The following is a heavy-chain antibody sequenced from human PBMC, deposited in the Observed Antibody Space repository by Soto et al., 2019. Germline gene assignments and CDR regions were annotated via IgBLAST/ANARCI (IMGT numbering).Heavy chain of an antibody. CDR2: IFDSGST. D-gene: IGHD2-8*01. CDR3: AREIMPLTNDWYFDL. J-gene: IGHJ2*01. Sequence: PSETLSLTCTVSGDSITAIFHSCSWIRHPPAKSLEWIGHIFDSGSTYYNPSLKSRLTISVDTSKNQFSLRLSSVTAADTAVYYCAREIMPLTNDWYFDLWGRGTLVTVSS. V-gene: IGHV4-30-4*01. CDR1: GDSITAIFHS.